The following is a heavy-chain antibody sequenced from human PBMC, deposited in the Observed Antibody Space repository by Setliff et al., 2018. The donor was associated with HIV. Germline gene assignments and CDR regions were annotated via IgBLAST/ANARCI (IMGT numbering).Heavy chain of an antibody. CDR3: ARDHQTMLWLDY. V-gene: IGHV1-69*10. D-gene: IGHD2-21*01. J-gene: IGHJ4*02. CDR2: IIPIVSVP. Sequence: SVKVSCKTSGGTFNTYGMNWVRQAPGQGLEWMGGIIPIVSVPNYAQKFQGRVTITADISTRTVYMELSSLTSEDTAIYYCARDHQTMLWLDYWGQGTLVTVSS. CDR1: GGTFNTYG.